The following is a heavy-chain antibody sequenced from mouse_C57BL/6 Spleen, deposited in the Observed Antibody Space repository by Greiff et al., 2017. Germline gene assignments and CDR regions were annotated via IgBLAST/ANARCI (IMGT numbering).Heavy chain of an antibody. D-gene: IGHD2-3*01. CDR3: ARQDGYYLDY. Sequence: EVQVVESGGGLVKPGGSLKLSCAASGFTFSDYGMHWVRQAPEKGLEWVAYISSGSSTIYYADTVKGRFTISRDNAKNTLFLQMTSLMSEDTAIYYCARQDGYYLDYWGQGTSVTVSS. J-gene: IGHJ4*01. V-gene: IGHV5-17*01. CDR2: ISSGSSTI. CDR1: GFTFSDYG.